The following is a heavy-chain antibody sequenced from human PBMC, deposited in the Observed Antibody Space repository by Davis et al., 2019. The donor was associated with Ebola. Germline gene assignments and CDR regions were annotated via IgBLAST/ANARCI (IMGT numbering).Heavy chain of an antibody. D-gene: IGHD3-22*01. CDR2: INTNTGNP. CDR1: AYTFTSYA. V-gene: IGHV7-4-1*02. J-gene: IGHJ2*01. Sequence: ASLQVSCNASAYTFTSYAMNWVRQAPAQGLEWMGWINTNTGNPTYAQGFTGRFVFSLDTSVSTAYLQISSLKAEDTAVYYCAVSYCYDSTGGYWYFDLWGRGTLVTVSS. CDR3: AVSYCYDSTGGYWYFDL.